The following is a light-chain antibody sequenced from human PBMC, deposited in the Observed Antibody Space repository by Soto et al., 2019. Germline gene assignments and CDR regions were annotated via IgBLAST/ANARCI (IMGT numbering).Light chain of an antibody. J-gene: IGKJ2*01. V-gene: IGKV3-11*01. CDR1: QSVSSY. Sequence: EIVLTQSPATLSLSPGERATLSCRASQSVSSYLAWYQQKPGQAARLLIYDASNRATGIPARFSGSGSGTDFTLTISSLEPEDFVVYYCQQRSKYTFGQGTKLEIK. CDR2: DAS. CDR3: QQRSKYT.